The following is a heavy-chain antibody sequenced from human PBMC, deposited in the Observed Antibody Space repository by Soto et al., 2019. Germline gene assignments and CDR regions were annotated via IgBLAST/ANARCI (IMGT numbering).Heavy chain of an antibody. Sequence: QVPLVESGGGLVKPGGSLRLSCAASEFTFSDYYMSWIRQAPGKGLEWLSYISPSGGSMYDADSVKGRFTISRDNAKNSLYLQMNSLRADDTAVYYCARGSVGYFDYWGQGTLVAVSS. CDR2: ISPSGGSM. D-gene: IGHD3-22*01. CDR1: EFTFSDYY. CDR3: ARGSVGYFDY. J-gene: IGHJ4*02. V-gene: IGHV3-11*01.